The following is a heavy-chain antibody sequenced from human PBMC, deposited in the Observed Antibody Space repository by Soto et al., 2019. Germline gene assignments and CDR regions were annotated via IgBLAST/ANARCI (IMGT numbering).Heavy chain of an antibody. D-gene: IGHD3-3*01. Sequence: PSETLSLTSTVYGASISSGGYYWSWIRQHPGKGLEWIGYIYYSGSTYYNPSLKSRVTISVDTSKNQFSLKLSSVTAADTAVYYCVSAHATIFGVVTNYGMDVWGQGTTVTVSS. V-gene: IGHV4-31*03. CDR2: IYYSGST. CDR1: GASISSGGYY. J-gene: IGHJ6*02. CDR3: VSAHATIFGVVTNYGMDV.